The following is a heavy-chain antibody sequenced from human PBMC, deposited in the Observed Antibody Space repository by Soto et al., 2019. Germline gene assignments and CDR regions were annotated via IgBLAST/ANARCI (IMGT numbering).Heavy chain of an antibody. CDR3: AIEYYHSSGDSMGY. J-gene: IGHJ4*02. D-gene: IGHD3-22*01. Sequence: RGSLRLSCAASGFTGSSNYMSWVRQAPGKGLEWVSVIYSGGSTYYADSVKGRFTISRDNSKNTLYLQMNSLRAEDTAVYYCAIEYYHSSGDSMGYWGQGTMLTVYS. V-gene: IGHV3-53*01. CDR2: IYSGGST. CDR1: GFTGSSNY.